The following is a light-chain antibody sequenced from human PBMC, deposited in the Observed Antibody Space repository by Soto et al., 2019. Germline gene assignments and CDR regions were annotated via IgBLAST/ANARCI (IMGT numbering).Light chain of an antibody. CDR3: MQALQAPYT. Sequence: DIVMTQSPFSLPVTPGEPASISCKSSQSLLHSDGNKYLDWYLQKPGRSPQLLIYLASSRASGVPARFSGSGSGTAFILNISRVEAEDVGLYYGMQALQAPYTFGLGTKLEIK. CDR2: LAS. V-gene: IGKV2-28*01. CDR1: QSLLHSDGNKY. J-gene: IGKJ2*01.